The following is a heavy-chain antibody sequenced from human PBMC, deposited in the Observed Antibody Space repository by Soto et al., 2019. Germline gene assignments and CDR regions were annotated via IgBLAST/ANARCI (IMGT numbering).Heavy chain of an antibody. V-gene: IGHV1-69*12. D-gene: IGHD4-17*01. CDR2: LIPLFGSP. Sequence: QVQLVQSGAEVKKPGSSVKVSCKAPGGTFRTDGFNWVRQAPGQGLQWMGGLIPLFGSPKYEQNFQGRVTITADESTTTAYLELCRLRSDDSAVDYCARGTDYFDFWGQGTLVTVSS. J-gene: IGHJ4*02. CDR1: GGTFRTDG. CDR3: ARGTDYFDF.